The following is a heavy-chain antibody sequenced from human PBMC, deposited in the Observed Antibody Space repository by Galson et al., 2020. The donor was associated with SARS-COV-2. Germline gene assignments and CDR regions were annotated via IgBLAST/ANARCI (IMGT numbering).Heavy chain of an antibody. Sequence: GESLQISCESSRYTFSTYWIGSVRQMPGKGLEWLGIIYPGDSDITYSPSFQGQVIISADKATSTAYLQWGGLKASDTAIYYCARQGNGYVVWFDFWGQGTLVTVSS. CDR2: IYPGDSDI. CDR3: ARQGNGYVVWFDF. V-gene: IGHV5-51*01. J-gene: IGHJ4*02. CDR1: RYTFSTYW. D-gene: IGHD5-12*01.